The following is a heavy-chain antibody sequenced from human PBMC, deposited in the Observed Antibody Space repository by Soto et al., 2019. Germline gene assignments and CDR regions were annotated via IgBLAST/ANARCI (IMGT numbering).Heavy chain of an antibody. CDR2: ISYDGGNK. V-gene: IGHV3-30*18. D-gene: IGHD3-22*01. CDR3: AKDAPYYYDSSGYYGPFDY. J-gene: IGHJ4*02. Sequence: PGGSLRLSCAASGFTFSSYGRHWVRQAPGKGLEWVALISYDGGNKYYADSVKGRFTISRDNSKNTLYLQMNSLRDEDTAVYYCAKDAPYYYDSSGYYGPFDYWGQGTLVTV. CDR1: GFTFSSYG.